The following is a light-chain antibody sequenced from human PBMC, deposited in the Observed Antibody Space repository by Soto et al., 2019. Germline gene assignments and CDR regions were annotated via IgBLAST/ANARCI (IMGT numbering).Light chain of an antibody. J-gene: IGLJ3*02. V-gene: IGLV2-23*01. CDR1: ISDVGSYDL. CDR3: CSYAGSSTSWV. CDR2: EGS. Sequence: QSVLTQPASVSGSPGQSITISCTGTISDVGSYDLVSWYQQHPGKAPKLMIYEGSKRPSGVSSRFSGSKSSNTASLTISGLQAEDEANYYCCSYAGSSTSWVFGGGTKLTVL.